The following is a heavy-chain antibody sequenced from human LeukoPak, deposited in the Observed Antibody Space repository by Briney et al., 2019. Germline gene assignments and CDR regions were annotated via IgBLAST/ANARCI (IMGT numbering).Heavy chain of an antibody. D-gene: IGHD4-17*01. Sequence: SETLSLTCAVSGVSFDDYYWSWVRQTPGRGLEWIGEINHSGYTNDNPSLKSRVTLSIDTSRKQFSLNLRSVTVADAGTYYCTRMTTGHDYWGQGTLVTVSS. CDR2: INHSGYT. J-gene: IGHJ4*02. CDR1: GVSFDDYY. V-gene: IGHV4-34*01. CDR3: TRMTTGHDY.